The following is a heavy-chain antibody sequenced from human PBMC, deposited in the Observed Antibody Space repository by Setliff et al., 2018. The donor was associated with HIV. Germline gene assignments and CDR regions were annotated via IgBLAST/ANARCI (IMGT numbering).Heavy chain of an antibody. CDR2: MNPDSGNT. CDR3: ARDIGLSN. Sequence: ASVKVSCKASGYTFINYDINWVRQATGQGLEWMGWMNPDSGNTGYAQKFQGRVTITRDTSISTAYMELSSLRSEDTAVYYCARDIGLSNWGQGTLVTVSS. J-gene: IGHJ4*02. D-gene: IGHD2-21*02. CDR1: GYTFINYD. V-gene: IGHV1-8*03.